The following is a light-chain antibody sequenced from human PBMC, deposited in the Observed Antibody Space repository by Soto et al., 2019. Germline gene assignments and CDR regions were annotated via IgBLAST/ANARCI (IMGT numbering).Light chain of an antibody. Sequence: EIVMTQSPATLSVSPGERATLSCRASQSVSINLAWYQQKPGQAPRLLIYGASTRANGIPARFSGSGSGTEFTLTISSLQSEDFAVYYCHQYNNWPPLTFGGGNKVVIK. J-gene: IGKJ4*01. V-gene: IGKV3-15*01. CDR3: HQYNNWPPLT. CDR2: GAS. CDR1: QSVSIN.